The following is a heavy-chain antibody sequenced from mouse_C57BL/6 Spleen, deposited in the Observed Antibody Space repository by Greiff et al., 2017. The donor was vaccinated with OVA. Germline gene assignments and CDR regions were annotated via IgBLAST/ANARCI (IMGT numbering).Heavy chain of an antibody. D-gene: IGHD2-1*01. Sequence: QVQLQQSGAELVRPGSSVKLSCKASGYTFTSYWMDWVKQRPGQGLEWIGNIYPSDSETHYNQKFKDKATLTVDKSTSTAYMQLSILTSEDAAVFYCARRFYGNFYFDYWGQGTTLTVSS. CDR3: ARRFYGNFYFDY. V-gene: IGHV1-61*01. CDR1: GYTFTSYW. J-gene: IGHJ2*01. CDR2: IYPSDSET.